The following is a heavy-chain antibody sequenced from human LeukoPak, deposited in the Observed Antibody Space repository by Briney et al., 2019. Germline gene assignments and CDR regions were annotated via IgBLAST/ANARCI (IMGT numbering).Heavy chain of an antibody. D-gene: IGHD6-19*01. CDR3: ARVPNSGWYYFDY. V-gene: IGHV4-59*01. CDR2: IYYSGSI. CDR1: GGSISSYY. Sequence: PSETLSLTCTVSGGSISSYYWSWIRQPPGKGLEWIGYIYYSGSISYNPSLKSRVTISVGTSKNQFSPKLSSVTAADTAVYYCARVPNSGWYYFDYWGQGTLVTVSS. J-gene: IGHJ4*02.